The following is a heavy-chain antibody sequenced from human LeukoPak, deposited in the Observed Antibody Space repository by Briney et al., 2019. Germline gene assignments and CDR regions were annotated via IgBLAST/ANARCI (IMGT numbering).Heavy chain of an antibody. V-gene: IGHV4-34*01. D-gene: IGHD1-26*01. J-gene: IGHJ4*02. CDR1: GGSFSGYY. Sequence: SETLSLTCAVYGGSFSGYYWSWIRQPPGKGLEWIGEINHSGSTNYNPSLKSRVTISVHTSKNQFSLKLSSVTAADTAVYYCARGELLPFDYWGQGTLVTVSS. CDR3: ARGELLPFDY. CDR2: INHSGST.